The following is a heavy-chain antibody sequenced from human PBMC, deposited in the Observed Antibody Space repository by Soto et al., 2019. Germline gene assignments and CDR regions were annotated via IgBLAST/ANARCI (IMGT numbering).Heavy chain of an antibody. D-gene: IGHD6-13*01. CDR3: ARVHSSSWQVYYYGMDV. CDR1: GGSFSGYY. J-gene: IGHJ6*02. Sequence: LSLTCAVYGGSFSGYYWGWIRQPPGKGLEWIGSIYYSGSTYYNPSLKSRVTISVDTSKNQFSLKLSSVTAADTAVYYCARVHSSSWQVYYYGMDVWGQGTTVTVSS. V-gene: IGHV4-34*01. CDR2: IYYSGST.